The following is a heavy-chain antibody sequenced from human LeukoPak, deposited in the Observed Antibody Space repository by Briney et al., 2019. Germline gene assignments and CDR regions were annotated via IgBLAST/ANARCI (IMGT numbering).Heavy chain of an antibody. CDR3: AREVRYSYGPGWFDP. CDR2: ISYDGTEK. V-gene: IGHV3-30-3*01. D-gene: IGHD5-18*01. Sequence: GSSLRLSCAASGLSFSSYAMHWVRQAPGKGLEWVAVISYDGTEKYYGDSVKGRFTISRDNSKNTLYLQMNSLRAEDTAVYYCAREVRYSYGPGWFDPWGQGTLVTVSS. J-gene: IGHJ5*02. CDR1: GLSFSSYA.